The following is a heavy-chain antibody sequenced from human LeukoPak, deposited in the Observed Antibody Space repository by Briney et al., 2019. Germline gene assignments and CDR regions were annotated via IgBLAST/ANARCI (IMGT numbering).Heavy chain of an antibody. J-gene: IGHJ5*02. D-gene: IGHD6-13*01. Sequence: GGSLRLSCAASGFTFSSYSMNWVRQAPGKGLEWVSSISSSSSYIYYTDSVKGRFTISRDNAKNSLYLQMNSLRAEDTAVYYCARDRSNVAATDGWFDPWGQGTLVTVSS. CDR3: ARDRSNVAATDGWFDP. V-gene: IGHV3-21*01. CDR2: ISSSSSYI. CDR1: GFTFSSYS.